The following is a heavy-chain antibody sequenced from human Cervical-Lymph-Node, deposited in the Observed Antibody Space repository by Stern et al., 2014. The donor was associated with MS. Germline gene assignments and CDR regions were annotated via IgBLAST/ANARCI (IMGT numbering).Heavy chain of an antibody. J-gene: IGHJ4*02. CDR2: IDWDDDK. Sequence: ESGPALVKPTQTLTLTCTFSGFSLSTSGMCVSWIRQPPGKALEWLARIDWDDDKYYSTSLKTRLTISKDTSKNQVVLTMTNMDPVDTATYYCARMVYYYDSSGYFDYWGQGTLVTVSS. CDR3: ARMVYYYDSSGYFDY. D-gene: IGHD3-22*01. V-gene: IGHV2-70*11. CDR1: GFSLSTSGMC.